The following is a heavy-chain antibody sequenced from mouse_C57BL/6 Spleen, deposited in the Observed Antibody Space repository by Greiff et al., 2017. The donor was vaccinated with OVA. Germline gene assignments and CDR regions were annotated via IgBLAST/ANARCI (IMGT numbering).Heavy chain of an antibody. CDR3: ARGVLRYPFAY. D-gene: IGHD1-1*01. Sequence: QVQLKQSGPELVKPGASVKISCKASGYAFSSSWMNWVKQRPGKGLEWIGRIYPGDGDTNYNGKFKGKATLTADKSSSTAYMQLSSLTSEDSAVYFCARGVLRYPFAYWGQGTLVTVSA. V-gene: IGHV1-82*01. CDR2: IYPGDGDT. CDR1: GYAFSSSW. J-gene: IGHJ3*01.